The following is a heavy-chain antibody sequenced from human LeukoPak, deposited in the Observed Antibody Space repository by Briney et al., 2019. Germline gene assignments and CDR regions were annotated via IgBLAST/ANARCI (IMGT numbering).Heavy chain of an antibody. Sequence: GGSLRLSCAASGFTFSNYWMSWVRQAPGKGLEWVANIKQDGSETYYVDSVKGRFIISRDNAKNSLYLQLNSLRPEDTAVYYCARDLSGVVGADWGQGTLVTVSS. CDR1: GFTFSNYW. J-gene: IGHJ4*02. CDR3: ARDLSGVVGAD. D-gene: IGHD1-26*01. V-gene: IGHV3-7*01. CDR2: IKQDGSET.